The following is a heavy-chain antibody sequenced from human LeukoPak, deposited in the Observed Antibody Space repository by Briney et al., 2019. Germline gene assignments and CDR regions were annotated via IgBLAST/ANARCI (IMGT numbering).Heavy chain of an antibody. CDR1: GFTLSSYW. Sequence: GGSLRLSCAASGFTLSSYWMSWVRQAPGQGLEWVSISGSGGDTYYADSVKGRFTISRDNSKNTLYLQMNSLRAEDTAVYYCAKARGATYGTYYFDYWGQGTLVTVSS. V-gene: IGHV3-23*01. J-gene: IGHJ4*02. CDR2: ISGSGGDT. CDR3: AKARGATYGTYYFDY. D-gene: IGHD4/OR15-4a*01.